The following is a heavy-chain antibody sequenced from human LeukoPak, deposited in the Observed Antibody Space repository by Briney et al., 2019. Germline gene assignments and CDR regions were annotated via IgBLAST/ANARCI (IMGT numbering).Heavy chain of an antibody. CDR2: INPNSGDT. J-gene: IGHJ6*03. CDR3: ARDTARITIFGVAKYMDV. D-gene: IGHD3-3*01. CDR1: GYTFIDYY. V-gene: IGHV1-2*02. Sequence: ASVKVSCKASGYTFIDYYMHWVQQAPGQGLEWMGWINPNSGDTKYAQKFQGRVTMTRDTSISTAYMELSRLRSDDTAVYYCARDTARITIFGVAKYMDVWGKGTTVTVSS.